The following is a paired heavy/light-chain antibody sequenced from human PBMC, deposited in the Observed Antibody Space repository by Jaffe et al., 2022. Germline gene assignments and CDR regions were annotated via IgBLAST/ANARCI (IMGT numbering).Heavy chain of an antibody. Sequence: EVQLVESGGGLVKPGGSLRLSCEASGFIFNDAWMSWVRQAPGKGLEWIGRIKSNFYGAITDYAAPVKGRFTISRDDSKNTLYLQMNSLKTEDTAVYYCVTDDYRNLRGGFAQDAFDIWGQGTMVAVSS. J-gene: IGHJ3*02. CDR2: IKSNFYGAIT. CDR1: GFIFNDAW. CDR3: VTDDYRNLRGGFAQDAFDI. V-gene: IGHV3-15*01. D-gene: IGHD4-4*01.
Light chain of an antibody. CDR3: QQYYSPPPT. CDR2: WAS. V-gene: IGKV4-1*01. CDR1: LSVLHSSSNKNE. Sequence: DIVMTQSPHSLAVSLGERATINCKSSLSVLHSSSNKNELAWYQQRPGQPPKLIIYWASFRESGVPDRFSGSGSGTDFTLTISSLQAEDVAVYYCQQYYSPPPTFGQGTKVEIK. J-gene: IGKJ1*01.